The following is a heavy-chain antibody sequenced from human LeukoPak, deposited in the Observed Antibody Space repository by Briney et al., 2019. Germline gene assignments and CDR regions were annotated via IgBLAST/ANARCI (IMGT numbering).Heavy chain of an antibody. J-gene: IGHJ4*02. CDR1: GFTFSSYW. Sequence: RGSLRLSSAAPGFTFSSYWMHWVRQVPGKGLEWVAVISYDGNIEFYADSVKGRFIISRDNSKNTRYLQMNSLRAEDTAVYYCAKGGGYYYDTSGYYWDQGALVTVPS. CDR2: ISYDGNIE. V-gene: IGHV3-30*18. D-gene: IGHD3-22*01. CDR3: AKGGGYYYDTSGYY.